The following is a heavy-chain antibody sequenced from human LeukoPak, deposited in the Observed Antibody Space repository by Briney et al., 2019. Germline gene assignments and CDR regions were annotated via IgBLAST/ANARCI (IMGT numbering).Heavy chain of an antibody. V-gene: IGHV4-39*07. J-gene: IGHJ5*02. CDR1: GGSISSSIYY. D-gene: IGHD2-15*01. CDR2: IYYSGST. Sequence: SETLSLTCTVSGGSISSSIYYWGWIRQPPGKGLEWIGSIYYSGSTYYNPSLKSRVTISVDTSKNQFSLKLSSVTAADTAVYYCARAGRGYCSGGSCFHNWFDPWGQGTLVTVSS. CDR3: ARAGRGYCSGGSCFHNWFDP.